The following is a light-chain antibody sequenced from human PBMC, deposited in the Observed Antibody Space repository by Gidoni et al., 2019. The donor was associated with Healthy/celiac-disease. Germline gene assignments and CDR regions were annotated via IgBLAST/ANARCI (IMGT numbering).Light chain of an antibody. CDR3: QQYNNWPPGA. V-gene: IGKV3-15*01. Sequence: EIVMTQSQATLSVSPGERATLSCRASQSVSSNLAWYQQKPGQAPRLLIYGASTRATGIPARFSGSGSGTEFTLTISSLQSEDFAVYYCQQYNNWPPGAFXPXTKVDIK. CDR2: GAS. J-gene: IGKJ3*01. CDR1: QSVSSN.